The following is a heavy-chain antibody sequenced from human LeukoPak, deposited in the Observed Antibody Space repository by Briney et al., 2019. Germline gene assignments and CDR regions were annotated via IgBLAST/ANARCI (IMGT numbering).Heavy chain of an antibody. CDR1: GGSISSYY. Sequence: SETLSLTCTVSGGSISSYYWSWIRQPPGKGLEWIGYIYYSGSTNYNPSLKSRVTISVDTSKNQFSLKLSSVTAADTAVYYCARCGEKQWLADYYYYGMDVWGQGTTVTVSS. CDR3: ARCGEKQWLADYYYYGMDV. D-gene: IGHD6-19*01. J-gene: IGHJ6*02. V-gene: IGHV4-59*01. CDR2: IYYSGST.